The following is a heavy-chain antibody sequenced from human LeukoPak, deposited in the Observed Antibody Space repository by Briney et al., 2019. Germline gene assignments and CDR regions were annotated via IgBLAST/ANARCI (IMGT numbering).Heavy chain of an antibody. Sequence: SGTLSLTCAVSGGSISSSNWWSWVRQPPGKGLEWIGETYHSGSTNYNPSLKSRVTVSVDKSKNQFSLKLSSVTAADTAVYYCARAIYGSGSYPLYYWGQGTLVTVSS. CDR1: GGSISSSNW. J-gene: IGHJ4*02. CDR3: ARAIYGSGSYPLYY. D-gene: IGHD3-10*01. V-gene: IGHV4-4*02. CDR2: TYHSGST.